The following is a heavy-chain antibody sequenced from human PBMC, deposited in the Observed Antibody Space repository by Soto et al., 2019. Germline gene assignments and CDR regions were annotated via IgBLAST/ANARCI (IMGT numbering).Heavy chain of an antibody. Sequence: EVQLLESGGGLVQPGGSLRLSCAASGFTFSSYAMSWVRQAPGKGLEWVSAISGSGGSTYYADSVKGRFTISRDNSKNTLYLQMNSLRAEDTAVYYCAKALGWLQLNYYYGMDVWGQGTTVTVSS. CDR3: AKALGWLQLNYYYGMDV. D-gene: IGHD5-12*01. CDR1: GFTFSSYA. V-gene: IGHV3-23*01. J-gene: IGHJ6*02. CDR2: ISGSGGST.